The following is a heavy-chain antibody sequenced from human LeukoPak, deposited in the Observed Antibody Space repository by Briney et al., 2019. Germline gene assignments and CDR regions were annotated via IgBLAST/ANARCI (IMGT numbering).Heavy chain of an antibody. CDR3: ARFSTWDAFDI. CDR1: GITVNSNY. D-gene: IGHD6-13*01. CDR2: IYSGSST. V-gene: IGHV3-53*01. J-gene: IGHJ3*02. Sequence: GGSLRLSCAASGITVNSNYMSWVRQAPGKGLEWVSVIYSGSSTYYADSVKGRFTISRDDSKNTLFLQMNSLRAEDTAVYYCARFSTWDAFDIWGQGTMVTVSS.